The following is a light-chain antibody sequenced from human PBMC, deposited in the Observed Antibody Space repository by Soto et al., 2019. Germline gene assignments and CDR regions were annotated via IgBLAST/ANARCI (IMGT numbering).Light chain of an antibody. Sequence: DIVMTQSPDSLAVSLGERATINCKSSQSVLYSSNNKNYLAWYQQKPGQPPKLLIYWASTRESGVPDRFSGSESGTDFTLTISSLQSEDVAVYYCQQYYSTPAWTFGQGTKVEIQ. J-gene: IGKJ1*01. CDR2: WAS. CDR3: QQYYSTPAWT. V-gene: IGKV4-1*01. CDR1: QSVLYSSNNKNY.